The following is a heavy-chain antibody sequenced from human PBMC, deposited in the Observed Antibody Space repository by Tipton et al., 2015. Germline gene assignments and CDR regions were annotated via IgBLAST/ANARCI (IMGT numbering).Heavy chain of an antibody. V-gene: IGHV4-59*04. CDR3: ACQDYDSLTRDYQTVDY. D-gene: IGHD3-9*01. Sequence: TLSLTCTVSSGSISRSYWSWIRQPPGKGLEWIGSISHSGNTYYNPSLKSRVTMSRYTSKNHFSLKLTSVTAADTAVYYCACQDYDSLTRDYQTVDYWGQGTLVTVSS. CDR2: ISHSGNT. J-gene: IGHJ4*02. CDR1: SGSISRSY.